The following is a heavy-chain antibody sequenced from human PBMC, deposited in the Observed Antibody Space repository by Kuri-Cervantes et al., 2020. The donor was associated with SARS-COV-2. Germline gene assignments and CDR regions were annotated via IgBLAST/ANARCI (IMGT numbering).Heavy chain of an antibody. J-gene: IGHJ5*02. D-gene: IGHD2-15*01. CDR1: GYSFTSYR. CDR3: ARHRAPATHNWFNP. CDR2: IYPGDSDT. Sequence: KVSCKGSGYSFTSYRIGWVRQMPGKGLEWMGIIYPGDSDTRYSPSFQGQVTISADKSISTAYLQWSSLKASDTATYYCARHRAPATHNWFNPWGKGTLVTVSS. V-gene: IGHV5-51*01.